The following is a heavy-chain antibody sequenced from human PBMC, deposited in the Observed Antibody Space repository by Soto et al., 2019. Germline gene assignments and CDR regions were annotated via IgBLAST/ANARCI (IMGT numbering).Heavy chain of an antibody. CDR2: ISGSGGST. CDR3: AKRMTYYDILTGSQGGYYFDY. J-gene: IGHJ4*02. CDR1: GFTFSSYA. V-gene: IGHV3-23*01. D-gene: IGHD3-9*01. Sequence: GGSLRLSCAASGFTFSSYAMSWVRQAPGKGLEWVSAISGSGGSTYYADSVKGRFTISRDNSKNTLYLQTNSLRAEDTAVYYCAKRMTYYDILTGSQGGYYFDYWGQGTLVTVSS.